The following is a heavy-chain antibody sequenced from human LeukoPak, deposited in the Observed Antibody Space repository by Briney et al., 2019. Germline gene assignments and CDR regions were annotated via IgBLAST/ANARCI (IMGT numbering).Heavy chain of an antibody. CDR2: INPSGGST. V-gene: IGHV1-46*01. D-gene: IGHD3/OR15-3a*01. Sequence: ASVKVSFKASGYTFSRYYIHWVRQAPGQGLEWMGIINPSGGSTSYAQKFQGRVTMTRDTSTRIVYMELSSLRSEDTAVYYCARWGASGLALIYYYGMDVWGQGTTVTVSS. CDR1: GYTFSRYY. J-gene: IGHJ6*02. CDR3: ARWGASGLALIYYYGMDV.